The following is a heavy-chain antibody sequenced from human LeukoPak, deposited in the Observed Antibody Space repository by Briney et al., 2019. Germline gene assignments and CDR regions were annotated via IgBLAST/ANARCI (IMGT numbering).Heavy chain of an antibody. D-gene: IGHD6-19*01. CDR3: ARRLVAALDGMDV. CDR2: ISSSSRYI. V-gene: IGHV3-11*06. Sequence: GGSLRLSCAASGFTFSDYYMSWIRQAPGKGLEWVSYISSSSRYIYYADSVKGRFTISRDNAKNSLYLQMNSLRAEDTAVYYCARRLVAALDGMDVWGQGTTVTVSS. J-gene: IGHJ6*02. CDR1: GFTFSDYY.